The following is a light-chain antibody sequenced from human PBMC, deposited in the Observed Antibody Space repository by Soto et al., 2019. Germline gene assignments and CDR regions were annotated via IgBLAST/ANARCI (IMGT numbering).Light chain of an antibody. CDR2: DAS. J-gene: IGKJ5*01. V-gene: IGKV3-11*01. CDR1: QSVSSY. Sequence: EIVLTQSPATLSLSPGERATLSCRASQSVSSYLAWYQQKPGQAPRLLIYDASNRAPGIPARFSGSGSGPDFTLTISSLEPEDFAVYYCQQRSNWPPGSTFGQGTRLEIK. CDR3: QQRSNWPPGST.